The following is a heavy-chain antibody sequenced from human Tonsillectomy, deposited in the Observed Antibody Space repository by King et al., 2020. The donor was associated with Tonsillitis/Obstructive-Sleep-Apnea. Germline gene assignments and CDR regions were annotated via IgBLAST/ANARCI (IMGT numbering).Heavy chain of an antibody. Sequence: VQLVESGGGVVQPGRSLRLSCAASGFTFTKSGMHWVRQAPGKGLEWVALIWYDGSNKYYTDSVKGRFTISRDNSKNALYLQMNSLRAEDTAVYYCASYSRFFDFWGPGTLVTVSS. CDR1: GFTFTKSG. D-gene: IGHD2-15*01. CDR2: IWYDGSNK. V-gene: IGHV3-33*01. CDR3: ASYSRFFDF. J-gene: IGHJ2*01.